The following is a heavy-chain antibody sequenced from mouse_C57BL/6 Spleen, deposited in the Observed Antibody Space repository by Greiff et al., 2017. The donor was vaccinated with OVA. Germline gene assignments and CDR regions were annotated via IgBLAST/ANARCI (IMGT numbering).Heavy chain of an antibody. J-gene: IGHJ2*01. D-gene: IGHD1-1*01. CDR2: INPSSGYT. Sequence: QVQLQQSGAELAKPGASVTLSCKASGYTFTSYWMHWVKQRPGQGLEWIGYINPSSGYTTYNQKFKDKATLTADKSSSTAYLQLSSLTSEDSAVYCCAIDYGSGYTPFDYWGQGTTLTVSA. CDR3: AIDYGSGYTPFDY. V-gene: IGHV1-7*01. CDR1: GYTFTSYW.